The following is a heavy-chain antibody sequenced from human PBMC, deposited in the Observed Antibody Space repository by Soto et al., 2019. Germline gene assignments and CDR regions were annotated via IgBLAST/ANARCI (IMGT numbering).Heavy chain of an antibody. D-gene: IGHD1-26*01. CDR2: IGSSGGDT. CDR3: ARDSGSYSNYYYYGMDV. Sequence: GGSLRLSCAASGFTFSSHAMGWLRQAPGTGPEWVSSIGSSGGDTSYADSVKGRFTISRDNAKNSLYLQMNSLRAEDTAVYYCARDSGSYSNYYYYGMDVWGQGTTVTVSS. V-gene: IGHV3-21*01. J-gene: IGHJ6*02. CDR1: GFTFSSHA.